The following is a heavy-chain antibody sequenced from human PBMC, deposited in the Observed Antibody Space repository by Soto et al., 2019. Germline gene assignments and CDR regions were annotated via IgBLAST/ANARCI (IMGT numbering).Heavy chain of an antibody. CDR2: ICSGGST. Sequence: EVQLVESGGGLVQPGGSLRLSCAASGFTVSSNYMSWVRQAPGKGLEWVSVICSGGSTYYADSVKGRFTISRHNAKNTLYLQMNSLRAEDTAVYYCARVKRYYYGSGSYYYFDYWGQGYLVTVSS. J-gene: IGHJ4*02. CDR3: ARVKRYYYGSGSYYYFDY. CDR1: GFTVSSNY. V-gene: IGHV3-53*04. D-gene: IGHD3-10*01.